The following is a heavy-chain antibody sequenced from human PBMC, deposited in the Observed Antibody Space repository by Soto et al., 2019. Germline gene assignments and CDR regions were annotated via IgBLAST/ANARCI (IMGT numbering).Heavy chain of an antibody. CDR3: ARDIVVYVPYYYYGMDV. D-gene: IGHD2-8*02. Sequence: PGGSLRLSCAASGFTFSSYEMNWVRQAPGKGLEWVSYISSSGSTIYYADSVKGRFTIPRDNAKNSLYLQMNSLRAEDTAVYYCARDIVVYVPYYYYGMDVWGQGTTVTVSS. V-gene: IGHV3-48*03. CDR2: ISSSGSTI. J-gene: IGHJ6*02. CDR1: GFTFSSYE.